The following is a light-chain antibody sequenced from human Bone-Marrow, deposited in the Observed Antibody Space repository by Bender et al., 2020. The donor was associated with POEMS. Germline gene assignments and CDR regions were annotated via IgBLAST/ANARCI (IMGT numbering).Light chain of an antibody. Sequence: QSALTQPPSASGSPGQSVTISCTGATIDIGNSNYVSWYQQHPGKAPKVIIFEVSQRPSGVPDRFSGSKSGNTASLTISGLQADDEADYYCISYTSSGTPVFGGGTKLTVL. CDR3: ISYTSSGTPV. V-gene: IGLV2-8*01. CDR2: EVS. J-gene: IGLJ3*02. CDR1: TIDIGNSNY.